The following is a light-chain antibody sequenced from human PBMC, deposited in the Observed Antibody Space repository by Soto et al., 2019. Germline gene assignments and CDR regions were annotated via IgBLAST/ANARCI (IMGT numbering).Light chain of an antibody. CDR3: QQYGSTPRT. CDR1: ESISSNY. J-gene: IGKJ1*01. CDR2: GAS. Sequence: EIVLTQSPVTLSLSPGERVTLSCRASESISSNYLAWYQQKPGQAPRLLIYGASSRATGIPDRFGGSGSGTDFTLTISRLEPEDFAVYYCQQYGSTPRTFGQGTKVDIK. V-gene: IGKV3-20*01.